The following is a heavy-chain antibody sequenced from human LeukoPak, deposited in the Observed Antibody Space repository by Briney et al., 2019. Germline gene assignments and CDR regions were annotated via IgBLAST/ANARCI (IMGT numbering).Heavy chain of an antibody. J-gene: IGHJ4*02. CDR3: ATAPYYDILTGSQTDY. CDR2: ISGSGGST. D-gene: IGHD3-9*01. V-gene: IGHV3-23*01. Sequence: RGSLRLSCAASGFTFSSYAMSWVRQAPGKGQEWVSAISGSGGSTYYADSVKGRFTISRDNSKNTLYPQMNSLRAEDTAVYYCATAPYYDILTGSQTDYWGQGTLVTVSS. CDR1: GFTFSSYA.